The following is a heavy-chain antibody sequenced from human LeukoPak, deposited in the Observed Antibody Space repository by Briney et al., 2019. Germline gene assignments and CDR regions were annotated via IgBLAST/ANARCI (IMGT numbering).Heavy chain of an antibody. CDR2: ISGSGGST. CDR3: AKASQMVRGVINLYYFDY. D-gene: IGHD3-10*01. Sequence: GGSLRLSCAASGFTFSSYGMSWVRQAPGKGLEWVSAISGSGGSTYYADSVKGRFTISRDNSKNTLYLQMNSLRAEDTAVYYCAKASQMVRGVINLYYFDYWGQGTLVTVSS. V-gene: IGHV3-23*01. CDR1: GFTFSSYG. J-gene: IGHJ4*02.